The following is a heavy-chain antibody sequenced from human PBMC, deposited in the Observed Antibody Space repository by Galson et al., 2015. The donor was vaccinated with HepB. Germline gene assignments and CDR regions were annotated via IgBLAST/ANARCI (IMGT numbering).Heavy chain of an antibody. CDR1: GFTFSDYY. Sequence: SLRLSCAASGFTFSDYYISWIRQAPGKGLEWVSYISGTSTYTNYADSVRGRFTISRDNAKNSLYLQMSSLGVEDSAIYYCARHIMGSTSDLDYWGQGTLVTVSS. D-gene: IGHD1-26*01. CDR3: ARHIMGSTSDLDY. J-gene: IGHJ4*02. V-gene: IGHV3-11*03. CDR2: ISGTSTYT.